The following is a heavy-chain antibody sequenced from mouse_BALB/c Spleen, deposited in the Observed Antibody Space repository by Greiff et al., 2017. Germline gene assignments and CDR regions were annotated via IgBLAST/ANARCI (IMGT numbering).Heavy chain of an antibody. CDR1: GYAFSSYW. Sequence: QVQLKESGAELVRPGSSVKISCKASGYAFSSYWMNWVKQRPGQGLEWIGQIYPGDGDTFYNQKFKGKATLTVDKSSSTAHMELLSLTSEDSAVYYCGRGGNFYAMDYWGQGTSVTVSS. CDR2: IYPGDGDT. D-gene: IGHD2-1*01. J-gene: IGHJ4*01. CDR3: GRGGNFYAMDY. V-gene: IGHV1-80*01.